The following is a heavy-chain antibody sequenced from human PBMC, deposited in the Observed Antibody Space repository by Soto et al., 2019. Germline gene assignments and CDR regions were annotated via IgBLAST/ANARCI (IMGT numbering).Heavy chain of an antibody. V-gene: IGHV3-23*01. CDR3: AKVVQLWFPPWFDP. CDR2: ISGSGGST. CDR1: GFTFSSYA. D-gene: IGHD5-18*01. Sequence: GGSLRLSCAASGFTFSSYALSWVRQAPGKGLEWFSAISGSGGSTYYADSVKGRFTISRDNSKNTLYLQMNSLRAEDTAVYYCAKVVQLWFPPWFDPWGQGTLVTVS. J-gene: IGHJ5*02.